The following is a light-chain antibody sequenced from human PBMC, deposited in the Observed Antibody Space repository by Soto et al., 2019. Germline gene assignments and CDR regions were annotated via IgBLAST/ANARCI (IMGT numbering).Light chain of an antibody. CDR2: AAS. V-gene: IGKV1-27*01. CDR3: QQYSSAPLTSVQVTT. J-gene: IGKJ1*01. CDR1: QIISIY. Sequence: DRDTITCGTRQIISIYVAWNQQKPGKVPKLLIYAASTLQSGVPSRFSGSGSGTDFTLTISSLPPEDVATYYCQQYSSAPLTSVQVTTF.